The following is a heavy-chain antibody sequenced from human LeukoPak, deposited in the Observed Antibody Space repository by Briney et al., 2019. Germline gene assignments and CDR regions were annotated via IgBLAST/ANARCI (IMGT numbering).Heavy chain of an antibody. J-gene: IGHJ4*02. V-gene: IGHV4-59*01. Sequence: SETLSLTCTVSGGSISSYYWSWIRQPPGKGLEWIGYIYYSGSTNYNPSLKSRVTISVDTSKNQFSLKLSSVTAADTAVYYCASSKPDYYDSSGYYYVGLTETYFDYWGQGTLVTVSS. CDR2: IYYSGST. CDR3: ASSKPDYYDSSGYYYVGLTETYFDY. CDR1: GGSISSYY. D-gene: IGHD3-22*01.